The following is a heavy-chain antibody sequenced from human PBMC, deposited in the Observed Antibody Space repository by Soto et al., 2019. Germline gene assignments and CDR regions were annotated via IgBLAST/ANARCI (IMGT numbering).Heavy chain of an antibody. CDR1: GYTFITYG. D-gene: IGHD3-22*01. Sequence: QDQLVQSGAEVKKPGASVKVSYKASGYTFITYGVSWVRQAPGQGRDWLGWISTYNGNTRYAERLQGRVTMTTDTTTNTAYMELRNLRSDDTAVYYCARGPTDYYDNSANYFLDYWGQGTLVTVSS. V-gene: IGHV1-18*01. CDR3: ARGPTDYYDNSANYFLDY. J-gene: IGHJ4*02. CDR2: ISTYNGNT.